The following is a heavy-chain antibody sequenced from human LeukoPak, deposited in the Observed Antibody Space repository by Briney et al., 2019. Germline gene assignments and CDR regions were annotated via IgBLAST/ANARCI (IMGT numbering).Heavy chain of an antibody. V-gene: IGHV4-61*02. CDR1: GGSISSGSYY. CDR3: AGDSGSSFVAEYFQH. Sequence: SETLSLTCTVSGGSISSGSYYWSWIRQPAGKGLEWIGRIYTSGSTNYNPSLKSRVTISVDTSKNQFSLKLSSVTAADTAVYYCAGDSGSSFVAEYFQHWGQGTLVTVSS. J-gene: IGHJ1*01. D-gene: IGHD6-13*01. CDR2: IYTSGST.